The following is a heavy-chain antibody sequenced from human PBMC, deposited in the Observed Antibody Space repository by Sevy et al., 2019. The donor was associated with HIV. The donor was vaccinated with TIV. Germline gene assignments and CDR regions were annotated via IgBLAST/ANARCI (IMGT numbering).Heavy chain of an antibody. J-gene: IGHJ6*02. Sequence: ASVKVSCKASGYTFTSYGINWVRQAPGQGLEWMGWISAYSGNTNYAQNLQGRVTMTTDTFTSTAYMDLRSLTSDDTAVYYCARDQYDSSGYYYSYYGMDVWGQGTTVTVSS. V-gene: IGHV1-18*01. CDR2: ISAYSGNT. CDR1: GYTFTSYG. D-gene: IGHD3-22*01. CDR3: ARDQYDSSGYYYSYYGMDV.